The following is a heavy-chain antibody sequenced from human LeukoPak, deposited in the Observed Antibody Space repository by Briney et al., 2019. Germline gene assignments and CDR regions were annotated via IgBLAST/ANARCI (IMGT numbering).Heavy chain of an antibody. V-gene: IGHV3-43*01. CDR2: ISWDGGST. CDR1: GFTFDDYT. Sequence: GGSLRLSCAASGFTFDDYTMHWVRQAPGEGLEWVSLISWDGGSTYYADSVKGRFTISRDNSKNSLYLQMNGLRTEDTALYYCAREVGYGYNYFDYWGQGTLVTVSS. J-gene: IGHJ4*02. D-gene: IGHD5-24*01. CDR3: AREVGYGYNYFDY.